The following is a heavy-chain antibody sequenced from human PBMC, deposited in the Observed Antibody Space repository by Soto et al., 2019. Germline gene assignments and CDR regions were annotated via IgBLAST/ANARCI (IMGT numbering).Heavy chain of an antibody. CDR3: ARGTSRGYYYLDV. V-gene: IGHV3-48*01. CDR1: GFSFSYYG. Sequence: EVQLVESGGGLVQPGGSLRLSCAASGFSFSYYGMNWVRQAPGKGLEWVSYISTSSSNIYYADSVKGRITISRDKTKNSLNLQRNSLEAADKDFFYWARGTSRGYYYLDVWGQGTMVTVSS. CDR2: ISTSSSNI. J-gene: IGHJ6*03. D-gene: IGHD2-2*01.